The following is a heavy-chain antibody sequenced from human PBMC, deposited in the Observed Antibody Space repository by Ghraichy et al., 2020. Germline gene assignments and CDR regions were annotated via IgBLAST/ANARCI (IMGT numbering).Heavy chain of an antibody. CDR1: GFTFSSYA. D-gene: IGHD2-8*01. CDR2: ISGSGGST. V-gene: IGHV3-23*01. CDR3: AKDPSFTYCTNGVCWDDAFDI. Sequence: GGSLRLSCAASGFTFSSYAMSWVRQAPGKGLEWVSAISGSGGSTYYADSVKGRFTISRDNSKNTLYLQMNSLRAEDTAVYYCAKDPSFTYCTNGVCWDDAFDIWGQGTMVTVSS. J-gene: IGHJ3*02.